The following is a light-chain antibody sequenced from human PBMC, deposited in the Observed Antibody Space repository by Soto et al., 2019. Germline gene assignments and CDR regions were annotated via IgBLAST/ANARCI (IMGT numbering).Light chain of an antibody. Sequence: QLVLTQPPSASGAPGQRVTISSSGSRSNIGSNAVSWYQQLPGKAPKLLIYDNNQRPSGVPDRFSASKSGTSASLAISGLQSEDEADSYCAVWDDSQNGFFAFGTGTKLTVL. CDR1: RSNIGSNA. V-gene: IGLV1-44*01. J-gene: IGLJ1*01. CDR3: AVWDDSQNGFFA. CDR2: DNN.